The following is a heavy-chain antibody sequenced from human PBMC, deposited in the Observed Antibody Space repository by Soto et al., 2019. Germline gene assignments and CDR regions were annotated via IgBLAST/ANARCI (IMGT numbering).Heavy chain of an antibody. CDR2: INSDGSST. CDR3: ARYNRGGSWSDY. Sequence: GGSLRLSCVASGFTFSSYWMHWVRQAPGKGLVWVSRINSDGSSTSYADSVKGRFTISRDNAKNTLYLQMNSLRAEDTAVYYCARYNRGGSWSDYWGQGTLVTVSS. D-gene: IGHD1-26*01. J-gene: IGHJ4*02. CDR1: GFTFSSYW. V-gene: IGHV3-74*01.